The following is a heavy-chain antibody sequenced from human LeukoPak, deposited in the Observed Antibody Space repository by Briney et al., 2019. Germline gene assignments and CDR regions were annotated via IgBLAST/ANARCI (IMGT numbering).Heavy chain of an antibody. V-gene: IGHV3-48*03. CDR2: ISSSGSTI. J-gene: IGHJ6*04. Sequence: GGSLRLSCAASGFTFSSYEMNWVRQAPGKGLEWVSYISSSGSTIYYADSVKGRFTISRDNAKNSLYLQMNSLRAEDTAVYYCAELGITMIGGVWGKGTTVNISS. D-gene: IGHD3-10*02. CDR1: GFTFSSYE. CDR3: AELGITMIGGV.